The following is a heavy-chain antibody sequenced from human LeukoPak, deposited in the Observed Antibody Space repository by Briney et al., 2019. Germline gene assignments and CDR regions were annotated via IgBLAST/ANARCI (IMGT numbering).Heavy chain of an antibody. CDR2: MNPNSGNT. J-gene: IGHJ4*02. V-gene: IGHV1-8*01. D-gene: IGHD3-10*01. Sequence: ASVKVSCKASGYTFTSYDINWVRQATGQGLEWMGWMNPNSGNTGYAQKFQGRVTMTRNTSISTAYMELSSLRSEDTAVYYCARGLHYYGSGSYDYWGQGTLVTVSS. CDR3: ARGLHYYGSGSYDY. CDR1: GYTFTSYD.